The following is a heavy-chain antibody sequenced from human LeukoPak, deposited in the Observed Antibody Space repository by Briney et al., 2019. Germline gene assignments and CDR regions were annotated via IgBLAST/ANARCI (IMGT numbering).Heavy chain of an antibody. J-gene: IGHJ6*03. Sequence: PSETLSLTRTVSGGSLSTYYRSWMRQAPGKEREGVGYIFHSGSTDYNPSLSSRVTIALDTSRNQFSLRLNSVPAANTAMYYCARTLYGGNRMDVWGRRATVTVSS. CDR2: IFHSGST. CDR3: ARTLYGGNRMDV. CDR1: GGSLSTYY. D-gene: IGHD4-23*01. V-gene: IGHV4-59*08.